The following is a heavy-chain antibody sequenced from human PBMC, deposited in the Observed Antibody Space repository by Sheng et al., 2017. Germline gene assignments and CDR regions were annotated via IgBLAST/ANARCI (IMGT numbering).Heavy chain of an antibody. Sequence: EVQLVESGGGLVQPGGSLRLSCAASGFTFSSYWMSWVRQAPGKGLEWVANIKQDGSEKYYVDSVKGRFTISRDNAKNSLYLQMNSLRAEDTAVYYCARDRKADYYDSSGSTENDAFDIWGQGTMVNRLF. D-gene: IGHD3-22*01. CDR3: ARDRKADYYDSSGSTENDAFDI. J-gene: IGHJ3*02. V-gene: IGHV3-7*01. CDR1: GFTFSSYW. CDR2: IKQDGSEK.